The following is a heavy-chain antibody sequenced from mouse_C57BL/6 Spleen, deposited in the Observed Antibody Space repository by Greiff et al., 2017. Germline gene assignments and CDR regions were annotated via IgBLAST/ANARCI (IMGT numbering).Heavy chain of an antibody. CDR3: AIYYGNYYAMDY. J-gene: IGHJ4*01. CDR2: INPYNGGT. V-gene: IGHV1-19*01. D-gene: IGHD2-1*01. CDR1: GYTFTDYY. Sequence: EVKLMESGPVLVKPGASVKMSCKASGYTFTDYYMNWVKQSHGKSLEWIGVINPYNGGTSYNQKFKGKATLTVDKSSSTAYMELNSLTSEDSAVYYCAIYYGNYYAMDYWGQGTSVTVSS.